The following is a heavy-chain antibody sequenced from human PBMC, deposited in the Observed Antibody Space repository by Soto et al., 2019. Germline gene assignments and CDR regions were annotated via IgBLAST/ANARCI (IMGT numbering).Heavy chain of an antibody. CDR2: ISGSGGST. D-gene: IGHD3-22*01. CDR1: GFTFSSYA. CDR3: AKDLDAYYYDSSGYVFDY. V-gene: IGHV3-23*01. J-gene: IGHJ4*02. Sequence: EVQLLESGGGLVQPGGSRRLSCAASGFTFSSYAMSWVRQAPGKGLEWVSDISGSGGSTYYADSVKGRFTISRDNSKNTLYLQMNSLRAEDTAVYYCAKDLDAYYYDSSGYVFDYWGQGTLVTVSS.